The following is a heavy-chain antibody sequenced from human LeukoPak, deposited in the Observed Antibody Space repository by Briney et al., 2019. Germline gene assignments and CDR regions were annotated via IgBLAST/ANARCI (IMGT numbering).Heavy chain of an antibody. CDR1: GFTFSSYA. V-gene: IGHV3-30-3*01. D-gene: IGHD2-2*01. CDR2: ISYDGSNK. Sequence: GGSLRLSCAASGFTFSSYAMHWVRQAPGKGLEWVAVISYDGSNKYYVDSVKGRFTISRDNAKNSLYLQMNSLRAEDTAVYYCARDHCSSTSCPPYGFDVWGQGTTVTVSS. J-gene: IGHJ6*02. CDR3: ARDHCSSTSCPPYGFDV.